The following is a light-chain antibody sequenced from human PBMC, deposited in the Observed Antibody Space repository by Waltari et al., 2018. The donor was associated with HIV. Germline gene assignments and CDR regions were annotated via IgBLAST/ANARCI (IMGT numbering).Light chain of an antibody. J-gene: IGKJ4*02. CDR3: QRYSDYPL. V-gene: IGKV1-8*01. Sequence: AIQMTQSPASLTASTGDRVNITCRASQDIGNNLAWYQQKPGKAPKLLMSAEFTLKSGVPVRFRDSGSGTDFTLAISCLQSEDFATYYCQRYSDYPLFGGGTKVGIK. CDR2: AEF. CDR1: QDIGNN.